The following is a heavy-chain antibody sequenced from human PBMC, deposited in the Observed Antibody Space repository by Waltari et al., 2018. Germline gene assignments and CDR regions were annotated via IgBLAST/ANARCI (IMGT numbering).Heavy chain of an antibody. V-gene: IGHV3-53*01. CDR2: IYSGGGT. CDR1: GFTVSGNY. D-gene: IGHD5-12*01. Sequence: EVQLVESGGGLIQPGGSLRLSCAASGFTVSGNYMSWVRQAPGKGLEWVSVIYSGGGTYYADSMKGRFAISRDNSKNTLYLQMNSLRAEDTAVYYCAREGPGPINLGYFDYWGQGTLVTVSS. CDR3: AREGPGPINLGYFDY. J-gene: IGHJ4*02.